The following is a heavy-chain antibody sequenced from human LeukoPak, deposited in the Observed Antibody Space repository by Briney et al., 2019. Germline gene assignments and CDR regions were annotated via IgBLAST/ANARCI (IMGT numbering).Heavy chain of an antibody. CDR1: GYTFTSYY. CDR3: ATLGAESPRGFDY. CDR2: INPSGGST. D-gene: IGHD1-26*01. J-gene: IGHJ4*02. Sequence: ASVKVSCKASGYTFTSYYMHWVRQAPGQGLEWMGIINPSGGSTSYAQKFQGRVTMTEDTSTDTAYMELSSLRSEDTAVYYCATLGAESPRGFDYWGQGTLVTVSS. V-gene: IGHV1-46*01.